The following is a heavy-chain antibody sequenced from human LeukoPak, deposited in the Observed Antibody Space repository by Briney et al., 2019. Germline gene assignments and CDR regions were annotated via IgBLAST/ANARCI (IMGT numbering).Heavy chain of an antibody. CDR3: AGAYYDSSGYYLVH. Sequence: PSETLSLTCTVPGGSITNYYWSWIRQPPGKGLEWIGYIYYSGSTNYNPSPKSRITISLDTSTTQFSLKLSSVTAADTAVYYCAGAYYDSSGYYLVHWGQGTLVTVSS. CDR2: IYYSGST. V-gene: IGHV4-59*01. J-gene: IGHJ4*02. D-gene: IGHD3-22*01. CDR1: GGSITNYY.